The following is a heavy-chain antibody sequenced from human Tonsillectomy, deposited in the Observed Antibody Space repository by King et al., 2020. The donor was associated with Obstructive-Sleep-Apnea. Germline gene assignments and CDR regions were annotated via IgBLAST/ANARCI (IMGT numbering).Heavy chain of an antibody. J-gene: IGHJ4*02. D-gene: IGHD1-26*01. V-gene: IGHV5-51*01. CDR3: ARRGESGSYYEEGMWGFFDY. CDR1: GYSFTSYW. CDR2: IYPGDSDT. Sequence: VKLVESGAEVKKPGESLKISCKGSGYSFTSYWIGWVRQMPGKGLEWMGIIYPGDSDTRYSPSFQGQVTISADKSISTAYLQWSSLKASDTAMYYCARRGESGSYYEEGMWGFFDYWGQGTLVTVSS.